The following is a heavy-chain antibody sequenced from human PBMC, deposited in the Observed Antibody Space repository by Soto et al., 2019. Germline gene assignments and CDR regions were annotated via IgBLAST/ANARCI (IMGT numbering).Heavy chain of an antibody. Sequence: QVQLVESGGGVVQPGRSLRLSCAASGFTFSSYGMHWVRQAPGKGREWVAVIWYDGSNKYYADSVKGRFTISRDNSKNTLYLQMNSLRAEDTAVYYCARALVPHYGDYEDSDAFDIWGQGTMVTVSS. V-gene: IGHV3-33*01. J-gene: IGHJ3*02. CDR3: ARALVPHYGDYEDSDAFDI. D-gene: IGHD4-17*01. CDR2: IWYDGSNK. CDR1: GFTFSSYG.